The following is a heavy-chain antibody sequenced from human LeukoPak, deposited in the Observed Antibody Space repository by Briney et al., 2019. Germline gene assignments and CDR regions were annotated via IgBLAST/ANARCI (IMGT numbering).Heavy chain of an antibody. CDR3: VRTPPNWGADY. D-gene: IGHD7-27*01. V-gene: IGHV1-8*01. Sequence: GASVKVSCKASGYTFTSYDINWVRQATGQGLGWMGWMSPNSGITGYAQKFQGRVTMTRNTAISTAYMELGSLRSEDTAVYYCVRTPPNWGADYWGQGTLVTVSS. CDR2: MSPNSGIT. CDR1: GYTFTSYD. J-gene: IGHJ4*02.